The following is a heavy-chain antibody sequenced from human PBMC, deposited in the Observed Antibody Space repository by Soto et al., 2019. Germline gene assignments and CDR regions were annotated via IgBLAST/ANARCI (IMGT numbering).Heavy chain of an antibody. D-gene: IGHD3-16*01. CDR1: GGTFSSYA. V-gene: IGHV1-69*12. Sequence: QVQLVQSGAEVKKPGSSVKVSCKASGGTFSSYAISWVRQAPGQGLEWMGGIIPIFGTANYAQKFQGRVTITVDESTSAAYMGLSSLRSEDTAVYYCAGGGWGNTDTYGMDVWGQGTTVTVSS. J-gene: IGHJ6*02. CDR2: IIPIFGTA. CDR3: AGGGWGNTDTYGMDV.